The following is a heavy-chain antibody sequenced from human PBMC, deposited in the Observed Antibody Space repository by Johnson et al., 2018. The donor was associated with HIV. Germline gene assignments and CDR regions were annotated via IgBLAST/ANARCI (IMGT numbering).Heavy chain of an antibody. V-gene: IGHV3-66*01. Sequence: VQLVESGGGVARPGGSLRLSCAASGFSFSNYWMEWVRQAPGKGLEWVAIIYSGDSTYYADSLEGRFTISRDKSKNPWYLQMNSLRVEDTAVYYCARDLVWGVAAAGPVDDASDSWGQGTMVTVSS. D-gene: IGHD6-13*01. CDR2: IYSGDST. CDR3: ARDLVWGVAAAGPVDDASDS. J-gene: IGHJ3*02. CDR1: GFSFSNYW.